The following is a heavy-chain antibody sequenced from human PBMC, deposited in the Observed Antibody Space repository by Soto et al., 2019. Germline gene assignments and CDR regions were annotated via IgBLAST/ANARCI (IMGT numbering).Heavy chain of an antibody. Sequence: QVQLVESGGGVVQPGRSLRLSCAASGFTFSSYAMHWVRQAPGKGLEWVAVISYDGSNKYYADSVKGRFTISRDNSKNTLYLQMNSLRAEDTAVDYCARDRGDYGDYWGQGSLVTVSS. V-gene: IGHV3-30-3*01. CDR2: ISYDGSNK. CDR1: GFTFSSYA. CDR3: ARDRGDYGDY. J-gene: IGHJ4*02. D-gene: IGHD4-17*01.